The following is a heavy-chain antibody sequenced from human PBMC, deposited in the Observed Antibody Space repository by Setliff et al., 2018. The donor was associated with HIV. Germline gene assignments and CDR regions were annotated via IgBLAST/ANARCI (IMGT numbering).Heavy chain of an antibody. CDR3: ASPYENNSGPDY. J-gene: IGHJ4*02. D-gene: IGHD7-27*01. CDR1: GYTFTDYY. V-gene: IGHV1-2*02. CDR2: INPNSGGS. Sequence: GASVKVSCKTSGYTFTDYYIHWVRQAPGQGLEWMGWINPNSGGSSYAQKFQGRVTMTRDTSITTVYMVLNRLTPGDTAVYYCASPYENNSGPDYWGQGTPVTVSS.